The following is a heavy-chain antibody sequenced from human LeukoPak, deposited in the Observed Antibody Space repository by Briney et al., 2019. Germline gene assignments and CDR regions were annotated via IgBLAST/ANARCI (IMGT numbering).Heavy chain of an antibody. J-gene: IGHJ4*02. V-gene: IGHV3-30*18. D-gene: IGHD2-15*01. CDR1: GYTFSSYG. Sequence: GGSLRLSCAASGYTFSSYGMHWVCQAPGKGLEWVAFISYDGNNYGDSVEGRFTISRDNSKNTLYLQMNSLRPEDTAVYYCAKDHCSASSCYYFDSWGQGTLVTVSS. CDR2: ISYDGN. CDR3: AKDHCSASSCYYFDS.